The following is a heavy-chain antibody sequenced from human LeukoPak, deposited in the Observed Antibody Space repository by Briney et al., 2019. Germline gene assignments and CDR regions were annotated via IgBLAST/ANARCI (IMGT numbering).Heavy chain of an antibody. CDR2: ISAYNGNT. CDR3: ARDSPGYDSSGYQFDP. V-gene: IGHV1-18*01. D-gene: IGHD3-22*01. Sequence: ASVKVSCKASGYTFTSYGISWVRQAPGQGLEWMGWISAYNGNTNYAQKLQGRVTMTIDTSTSTAYMELRSLRSDDTAVYYCARDSPGYDSSGYQFDPWGQGTLVTVSS. CDR1: GYTFTSYG. J-gene: IGHJ5*02.